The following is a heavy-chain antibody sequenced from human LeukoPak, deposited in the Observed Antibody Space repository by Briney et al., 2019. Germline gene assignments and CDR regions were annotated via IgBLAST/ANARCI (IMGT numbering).Heavy chain of an antibody. CDR3: ARGGSDYYDSSGWGFFDY. D-gene: IGHD3-22*01. CDR1: GFTFSIYG. Sequence: GGSLRLSCAASGFTFSIYGMHWVRQAPGKGLEWVAVIWYDGSNKYYADSVRGRFTISRDNSKNTLYLQMNSLRAEDTAVYYCARGGSDYYDSSGWGFFDYWGQGTLVTVSS. J-gene: IGHJ4*02. V-gene: IGHV3-33*01. CDR2: IWYDGSNK.